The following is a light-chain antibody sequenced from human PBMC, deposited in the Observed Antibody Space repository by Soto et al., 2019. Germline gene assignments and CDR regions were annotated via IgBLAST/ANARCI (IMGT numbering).Light chain of an antibody. CDR3: QTWGTGIRV. J-gene: IGLJ1*01. CDR1: SGHSNYA. V-gene: IGLV4-69*01. Sequence: QPVLTQSPSASASLGASVKLTCTLSSGHSNYAIAWHQQQPEKGPRYLMKVNSDGSHRKGDGIPDRFSGSSSGAQRYLTISSLQSEDEAYYYCQTWGTGIRVFGTGTKLTVL. CDR2: VNSDGSH.